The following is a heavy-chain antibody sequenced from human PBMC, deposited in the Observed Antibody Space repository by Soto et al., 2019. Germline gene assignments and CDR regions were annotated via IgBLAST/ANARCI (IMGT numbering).Heavy chain of an antibody. CDR3: ARSLGQYCSSTSCNSAGAFDI. Sequence: PGGSLRLSCAASGFTFSNAWKNWVRQAPGKGLEWVGRIKSKTDGGTTDYAAPVKGRFTISRDDSKNTLYLQMNSLKTEDTAVYYCARSLGQYCSSTSCNSAGAFDIWGQGTMVTVSS. D-gene: IGHD2-2*01. J-gene: IGHJ3*02. V-gene: IGHV3-15*07. CDR2: IKSKTDGGTT. CDR1: GFTFSNAW.